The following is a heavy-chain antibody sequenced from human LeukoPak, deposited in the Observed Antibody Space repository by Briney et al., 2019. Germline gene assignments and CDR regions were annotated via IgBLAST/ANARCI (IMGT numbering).Heavy chain of an antibody. D-gene: IGHD2-15*01. V-gene: IGHV1-2*02. CDR3: AGDQLDLLSGFDY. Sequence: ASVKVSCKASGYTFTGYYMHWVRQAPGQGLEWMGWINPNSGGTNYAQKFQGRVTMTRDTSISTAYMELSRLRSDDTAVYYCAGDQLDLLSGFDYWGQGTLVTVSS. J-gene: IGHJ4*02. CDR1: GYTFTGYY. CDR2: INPNSGGT.